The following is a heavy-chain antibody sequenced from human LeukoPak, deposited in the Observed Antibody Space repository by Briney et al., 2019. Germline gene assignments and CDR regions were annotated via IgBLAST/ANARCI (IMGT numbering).Heavy chain of an antibody. CDR1: GFSFSSYW. J-gene: IGHJ4*02. CDR2: IKKRGVGGIT. CDR3: TTDKGDGVATNGNNY. V-gene: IGHV3-15*05. D-gene: IGHD2-21*02. Sequence: PGGSLRLSCAASGFSFSSYWMSWVRQAPGKGLEWVGQIKKRGVGGITDYPAPVKGRFTISRDDSKNTLFLQMNSLRIEDTALYYCTTDKGDGVATNGNNYWGQGTLVTVSS.